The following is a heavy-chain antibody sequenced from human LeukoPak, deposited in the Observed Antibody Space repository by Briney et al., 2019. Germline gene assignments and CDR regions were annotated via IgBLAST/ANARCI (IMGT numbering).Heavy chain of an antibody. CDR3: AREGIRGSYYTD. CDR1: GGSINNYY. J-gene: IGHJ1*01. V-gene: IGHV4-59*01. D-gene: IGHD1-26*01. Sequence: SETLSLTCTVSGGSINNYYWSWVRQPPGKGLEWIGYIYYSGTTKYNPSLSSRVTISVDTSKNQFSLNLTSVTAADTAVYYCAREGIRGSYYTDWGQGTLVIVSS. CDR2: IYYSGTT.